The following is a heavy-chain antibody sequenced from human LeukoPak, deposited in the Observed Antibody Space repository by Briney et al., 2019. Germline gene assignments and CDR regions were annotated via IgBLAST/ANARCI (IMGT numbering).Heavy chain of an antibody. CDR2: ISWDGGST. D-gene: IGHD6-13*01. Sequence: GGSLGLSCAASGFTFDDYTMHWVRQAPGKGLEWVSLISWDGGSTYYADSVKGRFTISRDNSKNSLYLQMNSLRTEDTALYYCAKDSSVAAVINHFDYWGQGTLVTAS. V-gene: IGHV3-43*01. J-gene: IGHJ4*02. CDR1: GFTFDDYT. CDR3: AKDSSVAAVINHFDY.